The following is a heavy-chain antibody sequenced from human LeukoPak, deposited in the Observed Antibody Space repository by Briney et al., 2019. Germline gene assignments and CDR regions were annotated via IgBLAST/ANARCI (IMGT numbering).Heavy chain of an antibody. CDR3: ARDPTIAVAGPGY. Sequence: ASVKVSCKASGYTFTTYGVSWVRQAPGQGLEWMGWISAYNGNTNYAQKLQGRVTMTTDTSTSTAYMDLRSLRSDDTAVYYCARDPTIAVAGPGYWGQGTLVTVSS. V-gene: IGHV1-18*01. J-gene: IGHJ4*02. CDR2: ISAYNGNT. CDR1: GYTFTTYG. D-gene: IGHD6-19*01.